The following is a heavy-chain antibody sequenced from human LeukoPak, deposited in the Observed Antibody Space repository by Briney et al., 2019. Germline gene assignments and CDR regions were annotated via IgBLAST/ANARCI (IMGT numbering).Heavy chain of an antibody. J-gene: IGHJ4*02. V-gene: IGHV3-11*04. CDR3: ARVLDNSSSRYQSLKY. Sequence: GGSLRLSCAASEFTFSDYYMSWIRQAPGKGLEWVSYISSSGSTMYYADSVKGRFTISRDNAKNSLYLQMDSPRAEDTAVYYCARVLDNSSSRYQSLKYWGQGTLVTVSS. CDR2: ISSSGSTM. D-gene: IGHD6-25*01. CDR1: EFTFSDYY.